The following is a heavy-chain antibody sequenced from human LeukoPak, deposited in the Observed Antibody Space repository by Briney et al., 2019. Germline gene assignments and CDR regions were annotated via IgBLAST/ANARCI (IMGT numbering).Heavy chain of an antibody. J-gene: IGHJ3*02. CDR1: GFTLSDSD. Sequence: GGSLRLSCVASGFTLSDSDMNWVRQAPGKGLEWVSSISSSSSYIYYADSVKGRFTISRDNAKNSLYLQMNSLRAEDTAVYYCARDRNAFDIWGQGTMVTVSS. V-gene: IGHV3-21*01. CDR2: ISSSSSYI. CDR3: ARDRNAFDI.